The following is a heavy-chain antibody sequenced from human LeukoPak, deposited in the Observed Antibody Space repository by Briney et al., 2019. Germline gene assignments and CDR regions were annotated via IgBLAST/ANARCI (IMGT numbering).Heavy chain of an antibody. CDR2: ISISSSTI. J-gene: IGHJ4*02. Sequence: GGSLRLSCAASGFTFSDYYMSWIRQAPGRGLEWVSYISISSSTIYCTDSVKGRFTISRDSAKNSLYLQMNSLRAEDTAVYYCATCTIFGDSYTNWGQGTLVTVSS. D-gene: IGHD3-3*01. V-gene: IGHV3-11*04. CDR3: ATCTIFGDSYTN. CDR1: GFTFSDYY.